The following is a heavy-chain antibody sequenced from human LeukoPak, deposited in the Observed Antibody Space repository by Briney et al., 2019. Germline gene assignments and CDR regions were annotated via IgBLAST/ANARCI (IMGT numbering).Heavy chain of an antibody. J-gene: IGHJ4*02. Sequence: PSQTLSLTCTVSGGSIYSGSYYWSWIRQPAGKGLEWIGSIYYSGSTYYNPSLKSRVTISVDTSKNQFSLKLSSVTAADTAVYYCARHSITFGGVIGRTFDYWGQGTLVTVSS. CDR3: ARHSITFGGVIGRTFDY. D-gene: IGHD3-16*02. V-gene: IGHV4-39*01. CDR2: IYYSGST. CDR1: GGSIYSGSYY.